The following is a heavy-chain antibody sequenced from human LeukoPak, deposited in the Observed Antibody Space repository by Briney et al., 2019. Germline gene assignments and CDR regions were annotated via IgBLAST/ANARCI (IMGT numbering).Heavy chain of an antibody. V-gene: IGHV4-4*09. CDR3: ARDGADSSGYSGYYYYGMDV. CDR2: VSTSGST. CDR1: RGAISSYY. Sequence: SETLSLTCTVSRGAISSYYWNWIRQPPGKGLEWIGYVSTSGSTNNNPSLKSRVTISVDTSKNQVSLNLTSVTAADTAVYYCARDGADSSGYSGYYYYGMDVWGQGTTVTVSS. D-gene: IGHD3-22*01. J-gene: IGHJ6*02.